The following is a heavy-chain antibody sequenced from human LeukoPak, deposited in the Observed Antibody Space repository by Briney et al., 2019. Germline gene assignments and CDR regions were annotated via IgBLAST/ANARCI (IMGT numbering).Heavy chain of an antibody. V-gene: IGHV1-69*13. D-gene: IGHD3-10*01. Sequence: SVKVSCRASGGTFSSYAISWVRQAPGEGLEWMGGIIPIFGTANYAQKFQGRVTITADESTSTAYMELSSLRSEDTAVYYCARGGMVRGVITYYFDYWGQGTLVTVSS. CDR3: ARGGMVRGVITYYFDY. CDR2: IIPIFGTA. CDR1: GGTFSSYA. J-gene: IGHJ4*02.